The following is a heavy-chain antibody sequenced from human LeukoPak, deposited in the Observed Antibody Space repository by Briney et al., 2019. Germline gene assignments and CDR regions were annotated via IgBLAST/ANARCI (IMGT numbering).Heavy chain of an antibody. D-gene: IGHD3-10*01. V-gene: IGHV3-7*04. J-gene: IGHJ4*02. CDR1: EFTFNRHW. Sequence: AGGSLRLSCAASEFTFNRHWMSWVRQAPGKGLQWVANIKHDGSEAHYVDSVKGRFTISRDNAKSSLSLQMNSLNVDDTGVYFCTRDALFGSGRTHLDFWSQGTLVSVSS. CDR3: TRDALFGSGRTHLDF. CDR2: IKHDGSEA.